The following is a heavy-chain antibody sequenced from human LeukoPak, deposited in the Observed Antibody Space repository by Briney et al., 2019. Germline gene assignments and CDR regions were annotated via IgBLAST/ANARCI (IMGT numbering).Heavy chain of an antibody. CDR3: ARDTGIAVAGIDY. CDR1: GGSISSYY. CDR2: IYYSGST. J-gene: IGHJ4*02. Sequence: SETLSLTCTVSGGSISSYYWSWIRQPPGKGLEWIGNIYYSGSTNYNPSLKSRVTISVDTSKNQFSLKLSSVTPEDTAVYYCARDTGIAVAGIDYWGQGTLVTVSS. D-gene: IGHD6-19*01. V-gene: IGHV4-59*12.